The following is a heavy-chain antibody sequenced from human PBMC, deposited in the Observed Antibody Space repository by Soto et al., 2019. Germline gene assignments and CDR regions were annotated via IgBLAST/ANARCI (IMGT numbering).Heavy chain of an antibody. CDR3: ARHARHLEWVQPFDY. V-gene: IGHV1-69*01. D-gene: IGHD3-3*01. Sequence: QVQLVQSGAEVKEPGSSVKVSCTASGGTVSNYPISWVRQAPGQGLEWMGGIIPMFGTPNYARKFQGRVTSTADESTSTAYMERSSLRYDDTAVYYCARHARHLEWVQPFDYWGQGALVTVSS. CDR2: IIPMFGTP. CDR1: GGTVSNYP. J-gene: IGHJ4*02.